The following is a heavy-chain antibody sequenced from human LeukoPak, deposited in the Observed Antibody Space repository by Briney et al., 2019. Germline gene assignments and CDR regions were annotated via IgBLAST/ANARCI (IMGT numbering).Heavy chain of an antibody. CDR1: GYSISSGYY. Sequence: PSETLSLTCTVSGYSISSGYYWGWIRQPPGKGLEWIGSIYHSGSTYYNPSLKSRVTISVDTSKNQFSLKLSSVTAADTAVYYCERDIMIGGYDYWGQGTLVTVSS. D-gene: IGHD3-16*01. V-gene: IGHV4-38-2*02. J-gene: IGHJ4*02. CDR2: IYHSGST. CDR3: ERDIMIGGYDY.